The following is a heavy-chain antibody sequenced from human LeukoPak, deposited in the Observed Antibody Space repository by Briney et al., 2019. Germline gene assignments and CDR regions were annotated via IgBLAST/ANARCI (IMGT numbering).Heavy chain of an antibody. D-gene: IGHD6-13*01. CDR1: GGSISSSSYY. J-gene: IGHJ6*03. Sequence: SETLSLTCTVSGGSISSSSYYWGWIRQPPGKGLEWIGSIYYSGSAYYNPSLKSRVTISVDTSKNQFSLKLSSVTAADTAVYYCARGKAREYSSSWPFYYYYYYMDVWGKGTTVTASS. V-gene: IGHV4-39*07. CDR3: ARGKAREYSSSWPFYYYYYYMDV. CDR2: IYYSGSA.